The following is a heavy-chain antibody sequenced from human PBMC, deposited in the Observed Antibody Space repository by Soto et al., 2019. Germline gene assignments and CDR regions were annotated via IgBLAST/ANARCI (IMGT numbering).Heavy chain of an antibody. CDR3: ARASSGYYSDFDY. Sequence: PSETLSLTCTVSGGSISSGDYYWSWIRQPPGKGLEWIGCIYYSGSTYYNPSLKSRVTISVDTSKNQFSLKLSSVTAADTAVYYCARASSGYYSDFDYWGQGTLVTVSS. D-gene: IGHD3-22*01. V-gene: IGHV4-30-4*01. CDR1: GGSISSGDYY. CDR2: IYYSGST. J-gene: IGHJ4*02.